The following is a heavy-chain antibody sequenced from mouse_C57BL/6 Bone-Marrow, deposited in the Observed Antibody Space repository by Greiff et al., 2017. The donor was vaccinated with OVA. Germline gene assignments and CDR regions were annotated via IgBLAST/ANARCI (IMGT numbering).Heavy chain of an antibody. J-gene: IGHJ4*01. CDR3: TRGGNYLYYYAMDS. V-gene: IGHV1-5*01. Sequence: EVQLQQSGTVLARPGASVKMSCKTSGYTFTSYWMHWVKQRPGQGLEWIGAIYPGNSDTSYNQKFKGKAKLTAVTSASTAYMELSSLTNEDSAVYYCTRGGNYLYYYAMDSWGQGTSVTVSS. CDR1: GYTFTSYW. D-gene: IGHD2-1*01. CDR2: IYPGNSDT.